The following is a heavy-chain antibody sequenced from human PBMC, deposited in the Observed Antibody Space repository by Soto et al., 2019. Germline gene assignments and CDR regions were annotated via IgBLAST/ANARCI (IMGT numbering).Heavy chain of an antibody. D-gene: IGHD3-10*01. J-gene: IGHJ4*02. V-gene: IGHV4-34*01. CDR2: INHSGST. CDR1: GGSFSGYY. Sequence: QVQLQQWGAGLLKPSETLSLTCAVYGGSFSGYYWSWIRQPPGKGLEWIGEINHSGSTNYNPSLKSRVTISGDTAKNQFSLKLSSVTAADTAVYYCARRYYSGSGSYDYWGQGTLVTVSS. CDR3: ARRYYSGSGSYDY.